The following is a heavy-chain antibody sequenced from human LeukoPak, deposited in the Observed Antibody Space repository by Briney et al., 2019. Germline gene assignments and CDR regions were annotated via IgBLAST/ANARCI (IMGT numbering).Heavy chain of an antibody. CDR3: ASIIGSSGYYYVGNWYFAL. CDR1: GFTFSDYY. V-gene: IGHV3-11*01. CDR2: ISSSGSTI. D-gene: IGHD3-22*01. Sequence: GGSMRLSCAASGFTFSDYYMSWIRQAPGKGLEWVSYISSSGSTIYYADSVKGRFTISRDNAKNSLYLQMNRLRADDTAVYYWASIIGSSGYYYVGNWYFALWGRGTLVTVSS. J-gene: IGHJ2*01.